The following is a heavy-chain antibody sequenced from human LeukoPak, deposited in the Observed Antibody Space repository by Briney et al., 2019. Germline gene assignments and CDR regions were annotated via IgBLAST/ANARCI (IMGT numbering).Heavy chain of an antibody. D-gene: IGHD3-9*01. J-gene: IGHJ4*02. CDR3: ARVFTDILTGLDFDY. Sequence: PGGSLRLSCAASGFTFSSYWMSWVRQAPGKGLEWVANIKQDGSEKYYVDSVKGRFTISRDNAKNSLYLQMNSLRAEDTAVYYCARVFTDILTGLDFDYWGRGTLVTVSS. V-gene: IGHV3-7*01. CDR2: IKQDGSEK. CDR1: GFTFSSYW.